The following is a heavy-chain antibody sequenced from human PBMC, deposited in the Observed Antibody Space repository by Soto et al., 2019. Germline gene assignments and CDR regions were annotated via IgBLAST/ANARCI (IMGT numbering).Heavy chain of an antibody. Sequence: QVQLVESGGGVVQPGRSLRLSCAASGFTFSSSGMHWVRQAPGKGLEWVAVTSYDGSNGYYADSVRGRFTISRDNSKNTLYLHMNSLTAEDTAVYYCANPPTAVAGYFDYWGQETLVTVSS. CDR3: ANPPTAVAGYFDY. D-gene: IGHD6-19*01. CDR1: GFTFSSSG. CDR2: TSYDGSNG. J-gene: IGHJ4*02. V-gene: IGHV3-30*18.